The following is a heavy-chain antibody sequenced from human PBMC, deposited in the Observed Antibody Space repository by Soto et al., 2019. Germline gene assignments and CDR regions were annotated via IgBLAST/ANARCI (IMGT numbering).Heavy chain of an antibody. V-gene: IGHV3-15*01. Sequence: GASGGTSSNPGGSWIRQDTGKGLEWVGRIKSKTDGGTTDYAAPVKGRFTISRDDSKNTLYLQMKSLKTEDTAVYYCTTAFLGYSYGRGYYYYYYGMAFWGQGTSVTGFS. CDR1: GGTSSNPG. CDR2: IKSKTDGGTT. J-gene: IGHJ6*02. D-gene: IGHD5-18*01. CDR3: TTAFLGYSYGRGYYYYYYGMAF.